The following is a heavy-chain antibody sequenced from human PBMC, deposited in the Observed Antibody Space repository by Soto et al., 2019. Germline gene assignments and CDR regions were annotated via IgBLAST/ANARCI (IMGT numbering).Heavy chain of an antibody. CDR2: IYYTGST. CDR1: GDSINNYY. J-gene: IGHJ4*02. CDR3: AKYRRTEAEGFTLDY. Sequence: TLSLTCTVSGDSINNYYWSWIRQPPGKRLEWIGYIYYTGSTTYNPSLESRVTMSVDTSKNQFSLKLNSVNAADTAVYYCAKYRRTEAEGFTLDYWGRGTLVTVSS. D-gene: IGHD6-13*01. V-gene: IGHV4-59*01.